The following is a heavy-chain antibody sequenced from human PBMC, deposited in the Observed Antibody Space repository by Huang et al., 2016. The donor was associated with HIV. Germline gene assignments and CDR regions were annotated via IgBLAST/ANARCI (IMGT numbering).Heavy chain of an antibody. CDR3: ARDETYYYDSSGYYST. J-gene: IGHJ4*02. D-gene: IGHD3-22*01. Sequence: QVRLVQSGAEVKKPGSSVKVSCKASGGTFSNHGISGVGQAPGQGLEWMGGISPTFGAAKYAQKFQDRVTITADEPTTTAYMELSSLRSEDTAVYYCARDETYYYDSSGYYSTWGQGTLVTVSS. CDR2: ISPTFGAA. CDR1: GGTFSNHG. V-gene: IGHV1-69*13.